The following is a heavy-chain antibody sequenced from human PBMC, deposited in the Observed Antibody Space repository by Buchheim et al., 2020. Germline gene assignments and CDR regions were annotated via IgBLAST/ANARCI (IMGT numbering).Heavy chain of an antibody. CDR3: ARDGLRGPAWIDY. D-gene: IGHD3-16*01. V-gene: IGHV3-7*01. J-gene: IGHJ4*02. CDR2: IKQDGSEK. Sequence: EVQLVESGGGLVQPGGSLRLSCAASGFTFSSYWMSWVRQAPGRGLAWVANIKQDGSEKNYVASVKGGLPISRDNAKNSLYLQMNSLRAEDTAVYYCARDGLRGPAWIDYWGQGTL. CDR1: GFTFSSYW.